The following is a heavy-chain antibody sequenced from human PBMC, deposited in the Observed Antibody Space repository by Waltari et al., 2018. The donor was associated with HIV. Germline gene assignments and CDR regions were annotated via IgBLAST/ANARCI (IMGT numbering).Heavy chain of an antibody. Sequence: QVQLVESGGGVVQPGRSLRLSCAASGFIFSSYAMHWVRKAPGKGLEWVAVISSDGSNKYYADSVKGRFTISRDNSKNTLYLQMNSLRAEDTAVYYCASDYYDFWSGYDRASYFDYWGQGTLVTVSS. J-gene: IGHJ4*02. CDR2: ISSDGSNK. CDR3: ASDYYDFWSGYDRASYFDY. V-gene: IGHV3-30*01. CDR1: GFIFSSYA. D-gene: IGHD3-3*01.